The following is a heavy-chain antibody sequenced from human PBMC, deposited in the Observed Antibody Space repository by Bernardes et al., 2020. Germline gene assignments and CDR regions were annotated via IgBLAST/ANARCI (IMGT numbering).Heavy chain of an antibody. CDR2: INHSGST. D-gene: IGHD2-2*01. V-gene: IGHV4-34*01. CDR3: ARGPYCSSTSCYWWSKRGAFDI. J-gene: IGHJ3*02. Sequence: SETLSLTCAVYGGSFSGYYWSWIRQPPGKGLEWIGEINHSGSTNYNPSLKSRVTISVDTSKNQFSLKLSSVTAADTAVYYCARGPYCSSTSCYWWSKRGAFDIWGQGTMVTVSS. CDR1: GGSFSGYY.